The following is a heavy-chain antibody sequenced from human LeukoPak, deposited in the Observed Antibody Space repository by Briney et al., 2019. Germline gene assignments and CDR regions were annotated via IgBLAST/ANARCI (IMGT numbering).Heavy chain of an antibody. CDR1: GFIVSSNY. D-gene: IGHD6-19*01. CDR2: ISWEGGST. CDR3: AKDQDTSAWFWDS. J-gene: IGHJ4*02. V-gene: IGHV3-43D*03. Sequence: GGSLRLSCAASGFIVSSNYMSWVRQAPGKGLEWVSLISWEGGSTYYADSVKGRFTISRDNSKNFLYLQMDSLRTEDTAFYYCAKDQDTSAWFWDSWGQGTLVTVSS.